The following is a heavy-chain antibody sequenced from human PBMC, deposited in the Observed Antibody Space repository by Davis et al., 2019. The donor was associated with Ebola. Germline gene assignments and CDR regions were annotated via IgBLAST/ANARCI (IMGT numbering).Heavy chain of an antibody. CDR3: ARDFDGGNYYFDY. J-gene: IGHJ4*02. Sequence: SVKVSCKTSGGSFSSHSISWVRQAPRQGLEWMGGIIPIFDTPHYAQKFQGRITTTADASTSTAYMELSSLRSEDTAAYFCARDFDGGNYYFDYWGPGTPVTVSS. CDR1: GGSFSSHS. V-gene: IGHV1-69*13. D-gene: IGHD3-9*01. CDR2: IIPIFDTP.